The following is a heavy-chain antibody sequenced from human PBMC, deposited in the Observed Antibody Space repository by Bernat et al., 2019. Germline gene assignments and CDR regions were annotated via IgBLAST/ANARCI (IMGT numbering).Heavy chain of an antibody. D-gene: IGHD6-19*01. J-gene: IGHJ4*02. CDR2: IKQDGSEK. CDR1: GFTFSSSW. Sequence: EVQLVESGGGLVQPGESLRLSCAASGFTFSSSWMNWVRQAPGKGLEWVANIKQDGSEKSYEDSMKGRFTISRENAKNSLYLQRNSRRAEDTAVYYCASTGYSSGWHPFVYWGQGTLVTVS. CDR3: ASTGYSSGWHPFVY. V-gene: IGHV3-7*03.